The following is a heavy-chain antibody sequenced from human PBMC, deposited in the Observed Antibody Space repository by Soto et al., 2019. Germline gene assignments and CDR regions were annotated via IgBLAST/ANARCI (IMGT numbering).Heavy chain of an antibody. CDR2: ISAYNGNT. V-gene: IGHV1-18*01. CDR1: GYTFTSYG. D-gene: IGHD3-16*02. Sequence: QVQLVQSGAEVKKPGASVKVSCKASGYTFTSYGISWVRQAPGQGLEWMGWISAYNGNTNYAQKLQGRVTMTTDTSTSTAYMELRSLRSDDTAVYYCARGKYDYVWWSYRYTTWFDPWGQGTLVTVSS. J-gene: IGHJ5*02. CDR3: ARGKYDYVWWSYRYTTWFDP.